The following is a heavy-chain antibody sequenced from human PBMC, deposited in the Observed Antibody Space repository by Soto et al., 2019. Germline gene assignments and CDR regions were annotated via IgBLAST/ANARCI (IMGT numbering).Heavy chain of an antibody. D-gene: IGHD3-16*01. CDR1: GGFLSESY. J-gene: IGHJ5*02. CDR3: VRIRYQLPSSVLWLDP. CDR2: INHVGGT. V-gene: IGHV4-34*01. Sequence: SETLSITCAVYGGFLSESYWTWIRQPPGKGLEWIGEINHVGGTNYNPSLKSRVTMSVDTSQNQFSLRLISVTAADTAMYFCVRIRYQLPSSVLWLDPWGQGTPVTVSS.